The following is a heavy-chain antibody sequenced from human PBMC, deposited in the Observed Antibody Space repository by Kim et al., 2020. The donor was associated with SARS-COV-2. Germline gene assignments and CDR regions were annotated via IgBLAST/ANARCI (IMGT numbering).Heavy chain of an antibody. V-gene: IGHV4-59*01. CDR1: GGSIYSYY. J-gene: IGHJ5*02. CDR2: VYYSGST. D-gene: IGHD4-17*01. CDR3: AKDLTTVITPGGVDP. Sequence: SETLSLTCTVSGGSIYSYYWSWIRQPPGKGLEWIGYVYYSGSTNCNPSLKSRVTISVDRSKNQFSLKLSSVTAADTAVYYCAKDLTTVITPGGVDPWGPG.